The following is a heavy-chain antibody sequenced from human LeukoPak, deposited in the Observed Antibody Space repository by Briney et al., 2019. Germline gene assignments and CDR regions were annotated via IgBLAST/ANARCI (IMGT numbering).Heavy chain of an antibody. Sequence: GGSLRLSCAASGFTFSSYAMSWVRQAPGKGLEWVSAISGSGGSTYYPDSVKGRFTISRDNSKNTLYLQMNSLRAEDTAVYYCATGYCSSTSCPNWFDPWGQGTLVTVSS. CDR2: ISGSGGST. D-gene: IGHD2-2*01. V-gene: IGHV3-23*01. CDR1: GFTFSSYA. J-gene: IGHJ5*02. CDR3: ATGYCSSTSCPNWFDP.